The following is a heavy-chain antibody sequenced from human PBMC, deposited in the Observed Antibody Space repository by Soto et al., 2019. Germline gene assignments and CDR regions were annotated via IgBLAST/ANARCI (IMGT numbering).Heavy chain of an antibody. CDR2: IIPIFGTA. Sequence: ASVKVSCKASGGTFSSYAISWVRQAPGQGLEWMGGIIPIFGTANYAQKFQGRVTITADESTSTAYMELSSLRSEDTAVYYCARVGIYYGSGSYAFDIWGQGTMVTVSS. CDR3: ARVGIYYGSGSYAFDI. J-gene: IGHJ3*02. V-gene: IGHV1-69*13. CDR1: GGTFSSYA. D-gene: IGHD3-10*01.